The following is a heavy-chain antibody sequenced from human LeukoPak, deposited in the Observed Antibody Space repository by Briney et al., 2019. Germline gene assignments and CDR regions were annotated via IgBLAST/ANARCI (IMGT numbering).Heavy chain of an antibody. J-gene: IGHJ5*02. CDR2: IYATDLT. Sequence: SETLSLTCTVSGRSIRSVYWNWIRQSAGKGLEWIGRIYATDLTNYNPSLKSRVTLSVDMSKNELSLTLKSVTAADTAVYYCARGFGSGTSPTDLWGQGALVTVSS. V-gene: IGHV4-4*07. D-gene: IGHD3-10*01. CDR1: GRSIRSVY. CDR3: ARGFGSGTSPTDL.